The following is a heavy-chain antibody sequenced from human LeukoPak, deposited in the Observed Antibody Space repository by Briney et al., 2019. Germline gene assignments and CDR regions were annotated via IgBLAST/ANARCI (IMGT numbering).Heavy chain of an antibody. J-gene: IGHJ4*02. D-gene: IGHD5-12*01. CDR1: GYTFTSYG. V-gene: IGHV1-18*01. CDR3: ARGRYGGYSDY. Sequence: ASVKVSCKASGYTFTSYGNSWVRQAPGQGREWMGWISAYNGNTNYAQKLQGRVTMTTDTSTSTAYMELRSLRSDDTAVYYWARGRYGGYSDYWGQGTLVTVSS. CDR2: ISAYNGNT.